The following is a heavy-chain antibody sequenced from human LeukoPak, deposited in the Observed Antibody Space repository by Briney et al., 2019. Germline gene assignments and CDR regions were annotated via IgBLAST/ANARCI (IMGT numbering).Heavy chain of an antibody. Sequence: GGSLRLSCTASGFTFGDYAMSWVRQAPGKGLEWVGFIRSKAYGGTTEYAASVKGRFTNSRDDSKSIAYLQMNSLKTEDTAVYYCTRVRVTTYYCYGMDVWGQGTTVTVSS. J-gene: IGHJ6*02. V-gene: IGHV3-49*04. CDR2: IRSKAYGGTT. CDR3: TRVRVTTYYCYGMDV. D-gene: IGHD4-17*01. CDR1: GFTFGDYA.